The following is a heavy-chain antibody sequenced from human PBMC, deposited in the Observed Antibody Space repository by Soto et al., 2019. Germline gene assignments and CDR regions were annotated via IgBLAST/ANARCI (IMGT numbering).Heavy chain of an antibody. V-gene: IGHV1-18*01. D-gene: IGHD6-13*01. CDR1: GYTFTNYG. J-gene: IGHJ4*02. CDR3: ARDEFRYSSSWTVY. CDR2: ISAYNGNT. Sequence: QVQLVQSGAEVKKPGASVKVSCKASGYTFTNYGISWVRQAPGQGLEWMGWISAYNGNTNYAQKLQGRVTMTTETSTSTAYMELRSLRSDDTAVYYCARDEFRYSSSWTVYWGQGTLVTVSS.